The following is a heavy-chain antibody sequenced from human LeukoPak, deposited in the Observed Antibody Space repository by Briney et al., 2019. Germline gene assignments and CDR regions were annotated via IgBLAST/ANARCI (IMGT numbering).Heavy chain of an antibody. D-gene: IGHD5-24*01. CDR1: GYTFTSYG. Sequence: ASVKVSCKASGYTFTSYGISWVRQAPGQGLEWMGWISAYNGNTNYAQKFQGRVTMTRDTSTSTVYMELSSLRSEDTAVYYCARVLRDGYNWVYFDYWGQGTLVTVSS. V-gene: IGHV1-18*01. J-gene: IGHJ4*02. CDR3: ARVLRDGYNWVYFDY. CDR2: ISAYNGNT.